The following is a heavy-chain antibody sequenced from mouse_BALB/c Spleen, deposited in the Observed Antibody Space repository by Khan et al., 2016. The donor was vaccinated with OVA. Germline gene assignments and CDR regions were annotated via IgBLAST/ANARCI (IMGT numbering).Heavy chain of an antibody. CDR3: ARGNYYGYYFDY. Sequence: EVKLLESGPDLVKPSQSLSLTCTVTGYSITSGYAWNWIRQFPGNKLEWMGYISYSGVTSYTPSLKSRISITRDTSKNQFFLQLNSVTTEDTATYYCARGNYYGYYFDYWGQGTTLTVSS. J-gene: IGHJ2*01. CDR1: GYSITSGYA. D-gene: IGHD1-1*01. CDR2: ISYSGVT. V-gene: IGHV3-2*02.